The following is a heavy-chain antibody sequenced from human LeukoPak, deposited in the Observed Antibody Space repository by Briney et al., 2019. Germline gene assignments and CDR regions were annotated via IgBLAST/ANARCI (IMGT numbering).Heavy chain of an antibody. CDR1: GYTFTGYY. CDR2: INPNSGGT. V-gene: IGHV1-2*02. Sequence: GASVKVSCKASGYTFTGYYMHWVRQAPGQGLEWMGWINPNSGGTNYAQKFQGRVTMTRDTSISTAYMELSRLRSDDTAVYYCARDLFEGYFDGYDYWGQGTLVTVSS. D-gene: IGHD3-9*01. CDR3: ARDLFEGYFDGYDY. J-gene: IGHJ4*02.